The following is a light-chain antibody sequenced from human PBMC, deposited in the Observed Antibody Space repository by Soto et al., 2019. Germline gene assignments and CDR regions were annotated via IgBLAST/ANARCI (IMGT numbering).Light chain of an antibody. CDR1: QNILSNSINKHY. V-gene: IGKV4-1*01. CDR2: WAS. Sequence: DIVMTQSPDSLAVSLGERATINCKSSQNILSNSINKHYLAWYQQKPGQPPKLLIYWASSRVSGVPDRFSGSGSATDYTLTISNRQAEDVAVYYCQQYYSPPRYTFGQGTKLEIK. J-gene: IGKJ2*01. CDR3: QQYYSPPRYT.